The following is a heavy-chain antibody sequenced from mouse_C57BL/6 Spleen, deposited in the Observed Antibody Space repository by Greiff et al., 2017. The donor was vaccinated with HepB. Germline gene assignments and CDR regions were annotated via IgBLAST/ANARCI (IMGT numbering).Heavy chain of an antibody. Sequence: VQLQQSGPELVKPGASVKMSCKASGYTFTDYNMHWVKQSHGKSLEWIGYINPNNGGTSYNQKFKGKATLTVNKSSSTAYMELRSLTSEDSAVYYCARFYYYGSGYFDVWGTGTTVTVSS. CDR3: ARFYYYGSGYFDV. D-gene: IGHD1-1*01. V-gene: IGHV1-22*01. CDR1: GYTFTDYN. CDR2: INPNNGGT. J-gene: IGHJ1*03.